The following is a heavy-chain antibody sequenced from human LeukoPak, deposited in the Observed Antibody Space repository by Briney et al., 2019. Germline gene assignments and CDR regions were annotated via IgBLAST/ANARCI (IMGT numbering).Heavy chain of an antibody. CDR3: ARVPGGALYYYMDV. J-gene: IGHJ6*03. CDR2: MNPNSGNT. V-gene: IGHV1-8*01. Sequence: ASVKVSCKASGYTFTSYDINWVRQATGQGLEWMGWMNPNSGNTGYAQKFQGRVTMTRNTSISTAYMELSSLRSEDTAVYYCARVPGGALYYYMDVWGKGTTVTVSS. D-gene: IGHD2-8*02. CDR1: GYTFTSYD.